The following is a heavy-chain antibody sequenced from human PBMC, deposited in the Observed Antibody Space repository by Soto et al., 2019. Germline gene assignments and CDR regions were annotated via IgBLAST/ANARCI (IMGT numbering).Heavy chain of an antibody. D-gene: IGHD2-15*01. J-gene: IGHJ4*02. V-gene: IGHV4-34*01. CDR2: INHSGST. Sequence: PSETLSLTCAVYGGSFSGYYWSWIRQPPGKGLEWIGEINHSGSTNYNPSLKSRVTISVDTSKNQFSLKLSSVTAADTAVYYCARGGVGRGYCSGGICYPDYWGQGTLVTVSS. CDR3: ARGGVGRGYCSGGICYPDY. CDR1: GGSFSGYY.